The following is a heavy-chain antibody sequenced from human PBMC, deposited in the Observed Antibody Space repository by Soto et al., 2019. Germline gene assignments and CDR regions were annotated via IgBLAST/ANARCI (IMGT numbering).Heavy chain of an antibody. J-gene: IGHJ6*02. V-gene: IGHV3-7*01. Sequence: VGSLRLSCASSGFTFSSYWMSCVRHSPGKWLEWVANIKQDGSEKYYVDSVKGRFTISRDNAKNSLYLQMNSLRAEDTAVYYCPRHVRRYGMDVLGQGTTVRVSS. CDR1: GFTFSSYW. CDR3: PRHVRRYGMDV. CDR2: IKQDGSEK.